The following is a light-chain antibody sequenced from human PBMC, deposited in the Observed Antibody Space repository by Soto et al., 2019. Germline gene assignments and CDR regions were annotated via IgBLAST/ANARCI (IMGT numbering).Light chain of an antibody. J-gene: IGLJ7*01. CDR2: GNN. CDR1: SSNIGSNT. Sequence: QAVVTQPPSASGTPGQRVTISCSGSSSNIGSNTVNGDQQLPGTAPKLLLYGNNERPSAVPDLSSGSKSGTSGSLAISGLESEDEADYYCAAWDGTWNVAVFGGGTQLTVL. V-gene: IGLV1-44*01. CDR3: AAWDGTWNVAV.